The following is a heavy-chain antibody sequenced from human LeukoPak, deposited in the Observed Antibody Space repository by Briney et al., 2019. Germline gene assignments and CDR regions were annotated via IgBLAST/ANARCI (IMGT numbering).Heavy chain of an antibody. V-gene: IGHV4-59*12. CDR2: IYYSGST. J-gene: IGHJ4*02. CDR1: GGSISSYY. CDR3: ARDYFGSGFFDY. Sequence: SETLSLTCTVSGGSISSYYWSWIRQPPGKGLEWIGYIYYSGSTNYNPSLKSRVTISVDTSKNQFSLKLSSVTAADTAVYYCARDYFGSGFFDYWGQGILVTVSS. D-gene: IGHD3-10*01.